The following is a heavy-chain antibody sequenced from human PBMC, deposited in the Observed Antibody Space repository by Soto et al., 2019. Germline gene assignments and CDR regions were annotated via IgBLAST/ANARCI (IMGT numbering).Heavy chain of an antibody. CDR1: GYTLTELS. J-gene: IGHJ4*02. CDR2: FDPEDGET. CDR3: ARTLNEWLLGLE. D-gene: IGHD3-3*01. Sequence: ASVKVSCKVSGYTLTELSMHWVRQAPGKGLEWMGGFDPEDGETIYAQKFQGRVTMTEDTSTDTAYMELRSLRSDDTAIYYCARTLNEWLLGLEWGQGTLVTVSS. V-gene: IGHV1-24*01.